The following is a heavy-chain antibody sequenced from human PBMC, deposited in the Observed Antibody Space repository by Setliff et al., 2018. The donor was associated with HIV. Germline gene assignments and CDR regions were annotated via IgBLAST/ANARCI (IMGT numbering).Heavy chain of an antibody. Sequence: GGSLRLSCAASGLTVSSKYVAWVRQAPGKGLEWVSVIYSGGSTYYADSVKGRFTISRDNSKNTLYLQMNSLRAEDTAVYYCARDPGMQLRYAFDYWGQGTPVTVSS. CDR2: IYSGGST. CDR1: GLTVSSKY. D-gene: IGHD3-9*01. CDR3: ARDPGMQLRYAFDY. J-gene: IGHJ4*02. V-gene: IGHV3-53*05.